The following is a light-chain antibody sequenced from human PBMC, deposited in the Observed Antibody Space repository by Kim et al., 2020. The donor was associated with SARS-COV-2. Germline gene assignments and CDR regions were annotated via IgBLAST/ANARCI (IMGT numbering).Light chain of an antibody. J-gene: IGKJ4*01. CDR2: AAS. CDR3: QQSYSTPFT. V-gene: IGKV1-39*01. CDR1: QSISSY. Sequence: ASVGDRVTITCRASQSISSYLNWYQQKPGKAPKLLIYAASSLQSGVPSRFSGSGSGTDFTLTISSLQPEDFATYYCQQSYSTPFTFGGGTKVDIK.